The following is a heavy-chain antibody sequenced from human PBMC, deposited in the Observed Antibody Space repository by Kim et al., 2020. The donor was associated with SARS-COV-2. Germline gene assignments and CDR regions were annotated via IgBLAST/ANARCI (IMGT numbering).Heavy chain of an antibody. D-gene: IGHD2-2*01. CDR1: GGSFSGYY. V-gene: IGHV4-34*01. CDR3: ARGRGVRSSTSCYYCDDY. CDR2: INHSGST. Sequence: SETLSLTCAVYGGSFSGYYWSWIRQPPGKGLEWIGEINHSGSTNYNPSLKSRVTISVDTSKNQFSLKLSSVTAADTAVYYCARGRGVRSSTSCYYCDDY. J-gene: IGHJ6*01.